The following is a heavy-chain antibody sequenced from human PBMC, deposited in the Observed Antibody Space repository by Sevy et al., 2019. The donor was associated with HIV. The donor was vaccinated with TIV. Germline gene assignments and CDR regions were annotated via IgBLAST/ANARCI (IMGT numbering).Heavy chain of an antibody. D-gene: IGHD2-2*01. V-gene: IGHV3-30*04. CDR1: GFTFSSYA. CDR2: ISYDGSNK. CDR3: ARDTADIVVVPAASIDY. Sequence: GESLKISCAASGFTFSSYAMHWVRQAPGKGLEWVAVISYDGSNKYYADSVKGRFTISRDNSKNTLYLQMNSLRAEDTAVYYCARDTADIVVVPAASIDYWGQGTLVTVSS. J-gene: IGHJ4*02.